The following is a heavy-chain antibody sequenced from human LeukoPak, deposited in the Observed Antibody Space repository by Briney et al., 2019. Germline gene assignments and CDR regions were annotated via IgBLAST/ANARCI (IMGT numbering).Heavy chain of an antibody. CDR1: GFTFSSNY. Sequence: GGSLRLSCAASGFTFSSNYMSWVRQAPGKGLEWVSVIYSGGSTYYADSMKGRFSISRDNSKNALYLQMNSLRAEDTAVYYCAKVGHYDSSGYYRIYYFDYWGQGTLVTVSS. CDR3: AKVGHYDSSGYYRIYYFDY. V-gene: IGHV3-53*01. J-gene: IGHJ4*02. D-gene: IGHD3-22*01. CDR2: IYSGGST.